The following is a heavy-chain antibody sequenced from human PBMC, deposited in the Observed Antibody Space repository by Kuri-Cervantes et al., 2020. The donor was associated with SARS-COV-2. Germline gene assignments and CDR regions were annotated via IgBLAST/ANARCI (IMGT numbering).Heavy chain of an antibody. CDR3: ARSRSGSSWPIAFDY. J-gene: IGHJ4*02. Sequence: GESLKISCKGSGYSFTSYWLGWVRQMPGKGLEWVGIIYPGDSDTRYSPSFQGQVTISADKSISTAYLQWSSLKASDTAMYYCARSRSGSSWPIAFDYWGQGTLVTVSS. D-gene: IGHD6-13*01. CDR2: IYPGDSDT. V-gene: IGHV5-51*01. CDR1: GYSFTSYW.